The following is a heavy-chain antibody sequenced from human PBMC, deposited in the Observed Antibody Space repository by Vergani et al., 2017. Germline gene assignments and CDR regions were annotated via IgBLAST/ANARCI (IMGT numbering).Heavy chain of an antibody. Sequence: QVHLVESGRGVVQPGRSLRLSCVVSGFTSSYYGMHWVRQAPGKGLEWVAVISYDGTQKYYADSVKGRFTISRDNSKNTLYLQMNSLRTEDTAVYYCATKSCGAPGCQIGYFREWGQGTLVTVSS. CDR2: ISYDGTQK. CDR1: GFTSSYYG. D-gene: IGHD2-21*01. J-gene: IGHJ1*01. V-gene: IGHV3-30*03. CDR3: ATKSCGAPGCQIGYFRE.